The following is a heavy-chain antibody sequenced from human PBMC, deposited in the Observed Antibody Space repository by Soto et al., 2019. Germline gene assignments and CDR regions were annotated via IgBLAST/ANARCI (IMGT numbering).Heavy chain of an antibody. CDR3: ARNDAACDI. CDR2: IYYNGAT. V-gene: IGHV4-61*01. Sequence: QVQLQESGPGLVKPSETLSLTCTVSGGSVSSGSYYWTWIRQSPGKGLEWVGYIYYNGATSYNPSVTSRLAKSRDTSKNQFSPKLSAVTAADTGVYYGARNDAACDIWGQGTMVSVSS. CDR1: GGSVSSGSYY. J-gene: IGHJ3*02.